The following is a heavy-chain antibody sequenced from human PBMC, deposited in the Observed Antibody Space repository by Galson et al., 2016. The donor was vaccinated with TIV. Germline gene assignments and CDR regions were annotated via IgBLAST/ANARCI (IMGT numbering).Heavy chain of an antibody. CDR2: IIPLFGEA. CDR3: AKCRNTALDTYYYYYGLDV. Sequence: SVKVSCKASGGTFSSFVVTWVRQAPGQGLEWMGGIIPLFGEAHYAQKFQGRVTNSADESTSTVYMELRSLRSGDTAVYYCAKCRNTALDTYYYYYGLDVWGQGTTVTVSS. J-gene: IGHJ6*02. V-gene: IGHV1-69*13. D-gene: IGHD5-18*01. CDR1: GGTFSSFV.